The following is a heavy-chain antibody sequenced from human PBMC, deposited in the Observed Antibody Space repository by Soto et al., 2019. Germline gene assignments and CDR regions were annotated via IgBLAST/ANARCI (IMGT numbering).Heavy chain of an antibody. CDR3: TSDNDLWSGVSDY. CDR2: IRSKANSYAT. Sequence: GGSLRLSCAASGFTFSGSAMHWVRQASGKGLEWVGRIRSKANSYATAYAASVKGRFTISRDDSKNTAYLQMNSLKTEDTAVYFCTSDNDLWSGVSDYWGQGTLVTVSS. V-gene: IGHV3-73*01. D-gene: IGHD3-3*01. CDR1: GFTFSGSA. J-gene: IGHJ4*02.